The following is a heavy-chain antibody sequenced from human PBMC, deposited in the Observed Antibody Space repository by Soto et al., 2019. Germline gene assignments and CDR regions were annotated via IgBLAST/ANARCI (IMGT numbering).Heavy chain of an antibody. D-gene: IGHD1-7*01. CDR1: GGSVSSGSYY. V-gene: IGHV4-61*01. J-gene: IGHJ5*02. CDR2: IYYSGST. CDR3: ARDQKVGVTGTTEWFDH. Sequence: QVQLQESGPGLVKPSETLSLTCTVSGGSVSSGSYYWSWIRQPPGKGLEWIGYIYYSGSTNYNPALKSRGTISVDTSKNQFSLKLSSVTAADTAVYYCARDQKVGVTGTTEWFDHWGQGTLVTVSS.